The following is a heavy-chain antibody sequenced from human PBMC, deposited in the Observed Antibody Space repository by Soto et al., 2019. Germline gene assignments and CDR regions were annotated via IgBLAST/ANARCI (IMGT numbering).Heavy chain of an antibody. CDR2: INHSGSP. Sequence: PSETLSLTCAVYGGSFSGYYWSWIRQPPGKGLEWIGEINHSGSPNYNPSLKSRVTISVDTSKNQFSLKLSSVTAADTAVYYCAREGIVVVPAAHKEYYYYYYMDVWGKGTTVTVSS. V-gene: IGHV4-34*01. CDR3: AREGIVVVPAAHKEYYYYYYMDV. CDR1: GGSFSGYY. D-gene: IGHD2-2*01. J-gene: IGHJ6*03.